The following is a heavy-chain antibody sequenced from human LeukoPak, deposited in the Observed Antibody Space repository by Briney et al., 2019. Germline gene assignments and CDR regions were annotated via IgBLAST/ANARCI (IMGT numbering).Heavy chain of an antibody. CDR1: GYTFTSYY. J-gene: IGHJ5*02. D-gene: IGHD2/OR15-2a*01. CDR2: INPSGGST. Sequence: ASVKVSCKASGYTFTSYYMHWVRQAPGQGLEWMGIINPSGGSTSYAQEFQGRVTKTRDTSTSTVYMELSSLRSEDTAVYYCARSQVTAFYTKNWFDPWGQGTLVTVSS. V-gene: IGHV1-46*01. CDR3: ARSQVTAFYTKNWFDP.